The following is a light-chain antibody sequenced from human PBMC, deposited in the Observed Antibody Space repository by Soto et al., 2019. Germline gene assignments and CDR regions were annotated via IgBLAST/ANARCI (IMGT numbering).Light chain of an antibody. CDR1: HTINSY. V-gene: IGKV1-9*01. Sequence: DIQLTQSPSFLSASVGDRVTITCRASHTINSYLAWYQQQPGKAPRLLIYAASTLQSAVPSRFSGGGSGTEFTLTISSLQPEDFGTYYCQQLHIYPRTFGQGTKVEF. CDR2: AAS. J-gene: IGKJ1*01. CDR3: QQLHIYPRT.